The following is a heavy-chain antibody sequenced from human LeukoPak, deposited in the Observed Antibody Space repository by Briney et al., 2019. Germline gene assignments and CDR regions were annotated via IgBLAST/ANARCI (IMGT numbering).Heavy chain of an antibody. CDR1: GFTFSSYG. CDR2: ISGSGGST. D-gene: IGHD1-26*01. J-gene: IGHJ4*02. V-gene: IGHV3-23*01. CDR3: ARDGYGGAPTFDY. Sequence: SGGSLRLSCAASGFTFSSYGMSWVRRAPGKGLEWVSAISGSGGSTYYADSVKGRFTISRDNSKNTLYLQMNSLRAEDTAVYYCARDGYGGAPTFDYWGQGPLVTVSS.